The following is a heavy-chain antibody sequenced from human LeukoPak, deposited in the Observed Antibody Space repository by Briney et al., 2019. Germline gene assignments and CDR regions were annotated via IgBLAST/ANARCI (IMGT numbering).Heavy chain of an antibody. J-gene: IGHJ4*02. CDR2: ISGSGAST. Sequence: GGSLRLSCAAPGFTFSSFAMSWVRQAPGKGLEWVSTISGSGASTYYADSVKGRFTISRDNSKNTLSLQMNSLRAEDTALYYCAKEWLRFDYWGQGTLVTVSS. CDR3: AKEWLRFDY. V-gene: IGHV3-23*01. D-gene: IGHD5-12*01. CDR1: GFTFSSFA.